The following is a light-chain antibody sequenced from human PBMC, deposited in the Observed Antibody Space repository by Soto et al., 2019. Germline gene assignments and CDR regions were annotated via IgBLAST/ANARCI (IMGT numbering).Light chain of an antibody. CDR3: QQYSNYWT. V-gene: IGKV1-5*01. CDR1: QGISRW. Sequence: DIQMTQSPSTLSASVGDRITITCRASQGISRWLAWYQQKPGKAPKVLISDASNLESGVPSRFSGSGSGTEFTLTISSLQPDDFATYYCQQYSNYWTFGQGTKV. CDR2: DAS. J-gene: IGKJ1*01.